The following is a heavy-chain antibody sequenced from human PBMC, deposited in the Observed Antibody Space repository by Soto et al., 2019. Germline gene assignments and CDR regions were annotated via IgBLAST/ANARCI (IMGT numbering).Heavy chain of an antibody. D-gene: IGHD3-3*01. J-gene: IGHJ4*02. CDR1: GYSFTSFW. V-gene: IGHV5-51*01. Sequence: GESLKISCQGSGYSFTSFWIGWVRQMPGKGLEWMGIIYPGDSDTRYSPSFQGQVTISADKSISTAYLQWSSLKASDTAMHYCARHTSGWLFDSWGQGTLVTVSS. CDR2: IYPGDSDT. CDR3: ARHTSGWLFDS.